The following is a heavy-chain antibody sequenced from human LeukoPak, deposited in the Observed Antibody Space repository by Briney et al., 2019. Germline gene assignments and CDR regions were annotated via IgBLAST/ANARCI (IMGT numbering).Heavy chain of an antibody. V-gene: IGHV3-33*01. J-gene: IGHJ4*02. CDR2: IRYDGSNK. CDR1: GFTFSTYG. CDR3: ARALSAMVPDY. Sequence: PGGSLRLSCAASGFTFSTYGMHWVRHAPAKGRVWVAVIRYDGSNKYYGESVNGRFTISRDNSKNTLYLQMNSLRAEDTAVYYRARALSAMVPDYWGQGALLTVSS. D-gene: IGHD5-18*01.